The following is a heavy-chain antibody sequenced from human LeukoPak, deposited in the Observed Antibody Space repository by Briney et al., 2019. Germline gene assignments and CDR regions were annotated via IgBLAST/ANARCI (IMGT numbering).Heavy chain of an antibody. CDR2: ISSSSGSI. CDR1: GFTFSTYN. D-gene: IGHD3-22*01. J-gene: IGHJ4*02. Sequence: PGGSLRLSCAASGFTFSTYNMNWVRQAPGKGLEWVSYISSSSGSIHYADSVKGRFTISRDNAKNSLYLQMNSLRSEDTAVYYCARGGYDSSGYYYVEGYWGQGTLVTVSS. CDR3: ARGGYDSSGYYYVEGY. V-gene: IGHV3-48*01.